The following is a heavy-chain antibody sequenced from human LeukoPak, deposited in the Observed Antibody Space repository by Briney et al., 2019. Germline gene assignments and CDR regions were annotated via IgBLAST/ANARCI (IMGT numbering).Heavy chain of an antibody. D-gene: IGHD3-10*01. V-gene: IGHV4-59*04. CDR2: IYHNGST. CDR1: GGSISSYY. CDR3: AKYRYGEWAFDI. Sequence: KPSETLSLTCTVSGGSISSYYWSWIRQPPGKGLEWIGSIYHNGSTYYNPSLKSRVTISVDTSKNQFSLKLSSVTAADTAVYYCAKYRYGEWAFDIWGQGTMVTVSS. J-gene: IGHJ3*02.